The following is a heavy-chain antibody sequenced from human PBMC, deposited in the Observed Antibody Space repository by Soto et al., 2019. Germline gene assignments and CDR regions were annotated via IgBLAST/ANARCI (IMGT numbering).Heavy chain of an antibody. Sequence: GGSLRLSCAASGFTFSSYAMSWVRQAPGKGLEWVSAISGSGGSTYYADSVKGRFTISRDNSKNTLYRQMNRLRAEDTDVYYCAKGFSDAFDIWGQGTMVTVSS. CDR1: GFTFSSYA. V-gene: IGHV3-23*01. CDR2: ISGSGGST. CDR3: AKGFSDAFDI. J-gene: IGHJ3*02.